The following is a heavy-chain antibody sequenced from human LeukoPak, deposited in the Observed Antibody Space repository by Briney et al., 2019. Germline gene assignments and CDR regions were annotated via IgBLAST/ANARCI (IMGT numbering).Heavy chain of an antibody. CDR2: ISGSGGST. CDR3: AKASTKTYYYYMDV. Sequence: GGSLSLSCAASVFTFSSYAMSWVRQAPGKGLEWVSAISGSGGSTYYADSVKGRFTISRDNSKNTLYLQMNSLRAEDTAVYYCAKASTKTYYYYMDVWGKGTTVTVSS. V-gene: IGHV3-23*01. CDR1: VFTFSSYA. J-gene: IGHJ6*03.